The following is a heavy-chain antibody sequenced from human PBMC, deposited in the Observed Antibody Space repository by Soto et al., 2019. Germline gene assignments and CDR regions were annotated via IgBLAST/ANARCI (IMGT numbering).Heavy chain of an antibody. CDR2: IYPGDSDT. D-gene: IGHD2-2*01. Sequence: PGESLKISCKGSGYSFTSYWIGWVRQMPGKGLEWMGIIYPGDSDTRYSPSFQGQVTISADKSISTAYLQWSSLKASDTAMYYCARAGSGYVVVPSNWFDPWGQGTLVTVSS. CDR1: GYSFTSYW. V-gene: IGHV5-51*01. J-gene: IGHJ5*02. CDR3: ARAGSGYVVVPSNWFDP.